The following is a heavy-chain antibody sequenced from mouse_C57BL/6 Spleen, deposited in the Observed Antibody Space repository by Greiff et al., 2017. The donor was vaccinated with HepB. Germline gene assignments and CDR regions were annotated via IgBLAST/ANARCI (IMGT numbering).Heavy chain of an antibody. CDR2: INPNNGGT. J-gene: IGHJ2*01. CDR1: GYTFTDYY. Sequence: EVQLQQSGPELVKPGASVKISCKASGYTFTDYYMNWVKQSHGKSLEWIGDINPNNGGTSYNQKFKGKATLTVDKSSSTAYMELRSLTSEDSAVYYCARRVPITTGVAYYFDYWGQGTTLTVSS. V-gene: IGHV1-26*01. CDR3: ARRVPITTGVAYYFDY. D-gene: IGHD1-1*01.